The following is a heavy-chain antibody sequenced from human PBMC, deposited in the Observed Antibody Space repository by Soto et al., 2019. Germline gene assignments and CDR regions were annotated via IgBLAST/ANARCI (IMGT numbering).Heavy chain of an antibody. CDR2: IVVGSGNT. V-gene: IGHV1-58*01. D-gene: IGHD3-22*01. CDR3: AARYVGHYNDRYNAFAS. Sequence: SVKVSCKASGFTFTSSAVQWVRQARGQRLEWIGWIVVGSGNTNYAQKFQERVTITRDMSTSTAYMELSSLRSEDTAVYYCAARYVGHYNDRYNAFASWGQGTMVTVS. J-gene: IGHJ3*02. CDR1: GFTFTSSA.